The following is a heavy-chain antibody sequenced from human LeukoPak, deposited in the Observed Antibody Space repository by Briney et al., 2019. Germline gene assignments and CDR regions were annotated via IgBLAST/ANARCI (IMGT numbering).Heavy chain of an antibody. Sequence: GGSVRLSCAASGFTFSSYWMSWVRQAPGKGLEWVANIKRDGSEKYYVDSVKGRFTISRDNSKNTLYLQMNSLRAEDTAVYYCARDGYSYANWFDPWGQGTLVTVSS. CDR2: IKRDGSEK. CDR1: GFTFSSYW. J-gene: IGHJ5*02. D-gene: IGHD5-18*01. V-gene: IGHV3-7*01. CDR3: ARDGYSYANWFDP.